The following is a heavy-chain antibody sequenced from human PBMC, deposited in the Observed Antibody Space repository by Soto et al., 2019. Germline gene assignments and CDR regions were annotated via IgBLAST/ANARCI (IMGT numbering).Heavy chain of an antibody. J-gene: IGHJ6*02. D-gene: IGHD3-3*01. CDR1: GFTFSSYA. V-gene: IGHV3-30-3*01. Sequence: QVQLVESGGGVVQPGRSLRLSCAASGFTFSSYAMHWVRQAPGKGLEWVAVISYDGSNKYYADSVKGRFTISRDNSKNPLYLQMKRLRAEDTAVYYCARETYYDFWSGPAYGMDVWGQGPTVTVSS. CDR2: ISYDGSNK. CDR3: ARETYYDFWSGPAYGMDV.